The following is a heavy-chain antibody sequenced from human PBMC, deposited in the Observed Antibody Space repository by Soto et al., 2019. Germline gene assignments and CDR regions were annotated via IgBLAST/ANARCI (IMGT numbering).Heavy chain of an antibody. CDR2: IYPGDSNT. D-gene: IGHD6-13*01. V-gene: IGHV5-51*01. CDR3: TRPVAAAGHYYYYGMDV. Sequence: PGESLKISCKGSGYSFTSYWIGWVRQMPGKGLEWMGIIYPGDSNTRYSPSFQGQVTISADKSISTAYLQWSSLKASDTAMYYCTRPVAAAGHYYYYGMDVWGQGTTVTVSS. CDR1: GYSFTSYW. J-gene: IGHJ6*02.